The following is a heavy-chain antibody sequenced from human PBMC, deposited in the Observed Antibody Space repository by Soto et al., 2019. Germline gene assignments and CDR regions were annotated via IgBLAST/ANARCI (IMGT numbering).Heavy chain of an antibody. Sequence: QVQLQESGPGLVKPSETLSLTCTVSGGSISSYYWSWIRQPPGKGLEWIGSIYYSGSTYYNPSLKSRVTISVDTSKNQFSLKLSSVTAADTAVYYCARHGWAVAGSRGDFDYWGQGTLVTVSS. V-gene: IGHV4-59*08. CDR2: IYYSGST. D-gene: IGHD6-19*01. CDR1: GGSISSYY. CDR3: ARHGWAVAGSRGDFDY. J-gene: IGHJ4*02.